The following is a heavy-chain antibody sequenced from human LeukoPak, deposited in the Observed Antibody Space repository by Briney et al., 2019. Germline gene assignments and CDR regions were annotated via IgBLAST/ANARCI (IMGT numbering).Heavy chain of an antibody. Sequence: PSETLSLTCTVSGGSISSYYWSWIRQPAGKGLEWIGRIYTIGSTNYNPSLRSRVTMSVDTSKNQFSLKLSSVTAADTAVYYCARGYSGYDFSSGVFDYWGQGTLVTVSS. J-gene: IGHJ4*02. CDR1: GGSISSYY. CDR2: IYTIGST. D-gene: IGHD5-12*01. V-gene: IGHV4-4*07. CDR3: ARGYSGYDFSSGVFDY.